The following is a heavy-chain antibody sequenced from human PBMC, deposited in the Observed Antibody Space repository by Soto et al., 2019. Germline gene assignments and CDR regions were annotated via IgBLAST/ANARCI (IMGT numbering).Heavy chain of an antibody. V-gene: IGHV4-31*03. D-gene: IGHD1-20*01. CDR1: GGSISSGGYY. CDR2: IYYSGST. Sequence: SETLSLTCTVSGGSISSGGYYWSWIRQHPGKGLEWIGYIYYSGSTYYNPSLKSRVTISVDTSKNQFSLKLSSVTAADTAVYYCARAYNWNPVPFDYWGQGTLVTVSS. J-gene: IGHJ4*02. CDR3: ARAYNWNPVPFDY.